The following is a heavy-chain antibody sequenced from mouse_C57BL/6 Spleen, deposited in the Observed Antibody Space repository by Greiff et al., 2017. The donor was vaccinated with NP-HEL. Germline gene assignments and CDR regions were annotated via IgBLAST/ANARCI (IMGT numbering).Heavy chain of an antibody. CDR3: ARSLGRGAMDY. CDR2: INPSSGYT. V-gene: IGHV1-4*01. D-gene: IGHD4-1*01. CDR1: GYTFTSYT. J-gene: IGHJ4*01. Sequence: VQLQQSGAELARPGASVKMSCKASGYTFTSYTMHWVKQRPGQGLEWIGYINPSSGYTKYNQKFKDKATLTADKSSSTAYMQLSSLTSEDSAGEYCARSLGRGAMDYWGQGTSVTVSS.